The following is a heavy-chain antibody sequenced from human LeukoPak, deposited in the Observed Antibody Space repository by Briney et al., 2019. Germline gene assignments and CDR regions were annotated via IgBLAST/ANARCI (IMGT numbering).Heavy chain of an antibody. CDR2: MNPNSGNT. Sequence: ASVKVSCKASGYTFTSYDINWVRQATGQGLEWMGWMNPNSGNTGYAQKFQGRVTMTRNTSISTAYMELSSLRSEDTAVYYCARIPSMVRGVTPYGMDVWGQGTTVTVSS. D-gene: IGHD3-10*01. J-gene: IGHJ6*02. CDR1: GYTFTSYD. V-gene: IGHV1-8*01. CDR3: ARIPSMVRGVTPYGMDV.